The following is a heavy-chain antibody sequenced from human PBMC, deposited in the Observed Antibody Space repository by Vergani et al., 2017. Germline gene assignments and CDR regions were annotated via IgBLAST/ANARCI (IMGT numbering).Heavy chain of an antibody. Sequence: QVQLQESGPGLVKPSETLSLTCTVSGGSISSYYWSWIRQPPGKGLEWIGYIYYSGSTNYTPSLKSRVTISVETSKNQFSLKLSSVTDADTAVYYCARARYYCSSTSCSGGGFDYWGQGTLVTVSS. V-gene: IGHV4-59*01. CDR2: IYYSGST. D-gene: IGHD2-2*01. J-gene: IGHJ4*02. CDR1: GGSISSYY. CDR3: ARARYYCSSTSCSGGGFDY.